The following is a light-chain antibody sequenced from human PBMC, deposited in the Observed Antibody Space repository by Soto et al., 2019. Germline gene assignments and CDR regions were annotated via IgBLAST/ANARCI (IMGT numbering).Light chain of an antibody. Sequence: DIQMTQSPSTLSASVGDRVTITCRASQTISTWMAWYQQKPGKAPKLLVYDASTLQSGVASRFSGSGSGTEFTLTISSLQPDDFATYFCQHYNSYPWTFGQGTKVDI. CDR2: DAS. CDR3: QHYNSYPWT. V-gene: IGKV1-5*01. J-gene: IGKJ1*01. CDR1: QTISTW.